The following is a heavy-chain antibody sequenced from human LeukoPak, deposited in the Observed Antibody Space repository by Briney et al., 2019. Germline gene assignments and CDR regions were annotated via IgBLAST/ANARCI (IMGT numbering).Heavy chain of an antibody. Sequence: SETLSLTCTVSGGSVSSGSFYWCWIRQPPGKGLEWTGYIYYSGSTNYNPSLTSRVTISVDTSKNQFSLKLSSVTAADTAVYYCAIYDYVGGSYRYDYWGQGTLVTVSS. V-gene: IGHV4-61*01. CDR2: IYYSGST. D-gene: IGHD3-16*02. J-gene: IGHJ4*01. CDR1: GGSVSSGSFY. CDR3: AIYDYVGGSYRYDY.